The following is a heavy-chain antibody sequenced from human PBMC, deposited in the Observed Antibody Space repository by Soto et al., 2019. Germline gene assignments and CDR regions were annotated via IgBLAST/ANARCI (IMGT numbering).Heavy chain of an antibody. J-gene: IGHJ5*02. D-gene: IGHD5-12*01. CDR2: ISSSSSYI. V-gene: IGHV3-21*01. CDR1: GFTFSSYS. Sequence: KTGGSLRLSCAASGFTFSSYSMNWVRQAPGKGLEWVSSISSSSSYIYYADSVKGRFTISRDNAKNSLYLQMNSLRAEDTAVYYCARDRRDGYFNWFDPWGQGTLVTVSS. CDR3: ARDRRDGYFNWFDP.